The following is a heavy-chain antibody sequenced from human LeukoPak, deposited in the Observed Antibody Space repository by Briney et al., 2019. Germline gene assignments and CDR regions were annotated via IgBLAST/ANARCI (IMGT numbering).Heavy chain of an antibody. CDR2: ISGSGGST. CDR3: AKGYNTMVRGVIKYYFDY. V-gene: IGHV3-23*01. Sequence: GGSLRLPCAASGFTFSSYAMSWVRQAPGKGLEWVSAISGSGGSTYYADSVKGRFTISRDNSKNTLYLQMNSLRAEDTAVYYCAKGYNTMVRGVIKYYFDYWGQGTLVTVSS. CDR1: GFTFSSYA. D-gene: IGHD3-10*01. J-gene: IGHJ4*02.